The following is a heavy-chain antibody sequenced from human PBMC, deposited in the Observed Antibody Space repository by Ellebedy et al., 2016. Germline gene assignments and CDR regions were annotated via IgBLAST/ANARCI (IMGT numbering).Heavy chain of an antibody. Sequence: GESLKISXAASGFSFSSYSMNWVRQAPGKGLEWVSYISSGSSYIYYADSVRGRFTISRDNAKNSLHLQMNSLSAEDTAVYYCAREVSTGWYYFDNWGQGTLVTVSS. CDR1: GFSFSSYS. V-gene: IGHV3-21*01. CDR3: AREVSTGWYYFDN. D-gene: IGHD6-19*01. J-gene: IGHJ4*02. CDR2: ISSGSSYI.